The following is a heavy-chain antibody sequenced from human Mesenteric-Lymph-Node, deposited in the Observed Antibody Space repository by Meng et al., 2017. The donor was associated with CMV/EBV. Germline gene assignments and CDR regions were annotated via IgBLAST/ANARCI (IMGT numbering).Heavy chain of an antibody. D-gene: IGHD2-2*01. Sequence: ASVKVSCKSSGYTFTGYYIHWVRQAPGQGPEWMGWIDPNTGTTNYAQKFQGRVTMTRDTSISTAYMELSSLRSEDTAVYYCARDRYCSSTSCYFYYYYYYGMDVWGQGTTVTVSS. CDR3: ARDRYCSSTSCYFYYYYYYGMDV. CDR1: GYTFTGYY. V-gene: IGHV1-2*02. CDR2: IDPNTGTT. J-gene: IGHJ6*02.